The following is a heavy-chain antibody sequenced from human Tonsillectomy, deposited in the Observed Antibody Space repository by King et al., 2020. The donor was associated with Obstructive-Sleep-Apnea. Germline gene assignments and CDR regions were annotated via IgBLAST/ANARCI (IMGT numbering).Heavy chain of an antibody. J-gene: IGHJ6*02. CDR3: ATDSYYDILTCYYTSYFYYGMDV. Sequence: QLVQSGAEVKKPGASVKVSCKVSGYTLTELSMHWVRQAPGKGLEWMGGFDPEDGETIYAQKFQGRVTMTEDTSTDTAYMELSNLRSEDTAVYYCATDSYYDILTCYYTSYFYYGMDVWGQGTTDTVSS. V-gene: IGHV1-24*01. D-gene: IGHD3-9*01. CDR1: GYTLTELS. CDR2: FDPEDGET.